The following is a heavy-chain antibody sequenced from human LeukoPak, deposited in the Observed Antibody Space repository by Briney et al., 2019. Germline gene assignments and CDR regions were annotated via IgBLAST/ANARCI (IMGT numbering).Heavy chain of an antibody. D-gene: IGHD6-19*01. Sequence: SETLSLTCTVSGGSISSSNWWSWVRQPPGKGLEWIGEIYHSGSTNYNPSLKSRVTISVDKSKNQFSLKLSSVTAADTAVYYCASSQYSSGWYGVAYWGQGTLVTVSS. V-gene: IGHV4-4*02. CDR1: GGSISSSNW. CDR2: IYHSGST. J-gene: IGHJ4*02. CDR3: ASSQYSSGWYGVAY.